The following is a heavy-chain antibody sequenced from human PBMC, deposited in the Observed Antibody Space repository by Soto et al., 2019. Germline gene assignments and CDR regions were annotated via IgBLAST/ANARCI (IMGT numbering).Heavy chain of an antibody. J-gene: IGHJ6*02. CDR3: ARDRQFWGGSYVVFAYKYGMDV. CDR2: VWYDGSNQ. Sequence: QVQLVESGGGVVQPGGSLRLSCAASGFTFSSYGMHWVRQAPGKGLQWVALVWYDGSNQYYADSVKGRFTISRDNSKNTLHRQLNSLGAEDTAVYFCARDRQFWGGSYVVFAYKYGMDVWGQGTTVTVSS. V-gene: IGHV3-33*01. D-gene: IGHD3-3*01. CDR1: GFTFSSYG.